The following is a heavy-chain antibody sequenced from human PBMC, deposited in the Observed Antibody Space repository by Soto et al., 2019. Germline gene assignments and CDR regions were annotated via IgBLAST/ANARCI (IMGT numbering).Heavy chain of an antibody. CDR3: ARDPIGGGYYYYGMDV. J-gene: IGHJ6*02. CDR2: IHGSDGRT. D-gene: IGHD3-10*01. CDR1: GFSFSTIV. Sequence: GGSLRLSCAASGFSFSTIVMTWVRQAPGKGLEWVSSIHGSDGRTWYADSVKGRFTISRDNSKSTLYLQMNSLRAEDTAVYYCARDPIGGGYYYYGMDVWGQGTTVTVSS. V-gene: IGHV3-23*01.